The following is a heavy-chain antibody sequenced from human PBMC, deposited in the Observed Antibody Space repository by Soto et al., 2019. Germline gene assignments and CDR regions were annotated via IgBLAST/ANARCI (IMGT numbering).Heavy chain of an antibody. CDR2: MYYRGTT. CDR3: ATTGGYSFGDMGVDP. D-gene: IGHD5-18*01. Sequence: VQLQESGPGLVNPSETLSLTCTVSGGSVNSYYWSWIRQPPGKGLEWIGYMYYRGTTKYNPSLQSRVTISVDTSKNQFSLKLSSVTAADTAVYYCATTGGYSFGDMGVDPWGQGTLVTVSS. CDR1: GGSVNSYY. V-gene: IGHV4-59*02. J-gene: IGHJ5*02.